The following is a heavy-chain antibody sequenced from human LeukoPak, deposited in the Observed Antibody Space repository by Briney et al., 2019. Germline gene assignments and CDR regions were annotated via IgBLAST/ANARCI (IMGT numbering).Heavy chain of an antibody. D-gene: IGHD2-21*01. CDR3: AKDFRIGYSAHFDY. J-gene: IGHJ4*02. V-gene: IGHV3-30-3*01. CDR2: ISYDGSNK. Sequence: GSLRLSCAASGFTFSSYAMNWVRQAPGKGLEWVALISYDGSNKNYADSVKGRFSISRDNSKNTLYLQMDSLRGEDTAVYYCAKDFRIGYSAHFDYWGQGALVTVSS. CDR1: GFTFSSYA.